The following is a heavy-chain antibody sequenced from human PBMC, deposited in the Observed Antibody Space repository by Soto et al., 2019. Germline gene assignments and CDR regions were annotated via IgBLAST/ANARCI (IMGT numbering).Heavy chain of an antibody. CDR3: APSRRSSGDAFDF. CDR2: IYWNDDE. CDR1: GFSLTSSGVG. D-gene: IGHD6-6*01. V-gene: IGHV2-5*01. Sequence: QITLKESGPALVKPTQTLTLICAFSGFSLTSSGVGVGWIRLPPGKALEGLALIYWNDDEGYSPSLRSRLTITKDTTKNQVVLTMTNMDAVDTATYYCAPSRRSSGDAFDFWGQGTMVTVSS. J-gene: IGHJ3*01.